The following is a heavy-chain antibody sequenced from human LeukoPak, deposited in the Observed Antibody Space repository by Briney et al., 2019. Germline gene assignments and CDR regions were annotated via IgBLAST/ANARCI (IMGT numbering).Heavy chain of an antibody. CDR3: ARRWNGYNPIDY. CDR1: GGSISSSSYY. J-gene: IGHJ4*02. CDR2: IYYSGST. Sequence: PSETLSLTCTVSGGSISSSSYYWGWIRQPPGKGLEWIGSIYYSGSTYYNPSLKSRVTISVDTSKNQFSLKLSSVTAADTAVYYCARRWNGYNPIDYWGQRTLVTVSS. D-gene: IGHD5-24*01. V-gene: IGHV4-39*01.